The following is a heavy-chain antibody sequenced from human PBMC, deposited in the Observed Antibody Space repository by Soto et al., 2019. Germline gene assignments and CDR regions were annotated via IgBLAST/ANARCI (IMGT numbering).Heavy chain of an antibody. CDR1: GGSIRSYY. CDR3: ARHEGSGLYYMDV. J-gene: IGHJ6*03. Sequence: SETLSLTCPVSGGSIRSYYWSWIRQSPGKGLEWIGYVRYTGSTNYNPSLKSRVTMSVDTSKNQLSLRLSSVTAADTAVYYCARHEGSGLYYMDVWGKGTTVTVSS. V-gene: IGHV4-59*08. CDR2: VRYTGST. D-gene: IGHD2-15*01.